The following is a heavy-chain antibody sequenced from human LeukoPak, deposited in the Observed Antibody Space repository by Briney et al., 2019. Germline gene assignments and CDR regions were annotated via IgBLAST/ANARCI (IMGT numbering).Heavy chain of an antibody. CDR1: GYPFTGYY. Sequence: ASVKVSCKASGYPFTGYYMHWVRQAPGQGLEWMGWINPNSGDTSYEQKFQGRVTMTRDTSISTAYMELISLTSDDTAAYYCARGRKMAAAGTESPALFDYWGQGTLVAVSS. CDR2: INPNSGDT. CDR3: ARGRKMAAAGTESPALFDY. V-gene: IGHV1-2*02. J-gene: IGHJ4*02. D-gene: IGHD6-13*01.